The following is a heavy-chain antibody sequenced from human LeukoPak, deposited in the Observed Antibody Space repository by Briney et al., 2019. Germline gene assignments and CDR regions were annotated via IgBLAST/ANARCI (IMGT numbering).Heavy chain of an antibody. CDR2: IKQDGSEK. CDR3: ARGGYYDPLGY. CDR1: GFTFRNAW. Sequence: PGGSLRLSCAASGFTFRNAWMSWVRQAPGKGLEWVANIKQDGSEKYYVDSVKGRFTISRDNAKNSLYLQMNSLRVEDTAVFYCARGGYYDPLGYWGQGTLVTVSS. J-gene: IGHJ4*02. D-gene: IGHD3-3*01. V-gene: IGHV3-7*04.